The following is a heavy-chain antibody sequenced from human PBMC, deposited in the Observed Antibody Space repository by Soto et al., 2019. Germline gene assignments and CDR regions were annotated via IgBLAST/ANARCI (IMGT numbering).Heavy chain of an antibody. CDR1: GASISSGLYY. V-gene: IGHV4-31*03. J-gene: IGHJ4*02. D-gene: IGHD3-9*01. Sequence: SETLSLTCSVSGASISSGLYYWHWIRQHPGKGLEWIGYIYSSGTTYYNPSLKSRVTISLDTSKNQFSLELTTVTAADTAVYYCARGTGYWGQGTLVTVSS. CDR2: IYSSGTT. CDR3: ARGTGY.